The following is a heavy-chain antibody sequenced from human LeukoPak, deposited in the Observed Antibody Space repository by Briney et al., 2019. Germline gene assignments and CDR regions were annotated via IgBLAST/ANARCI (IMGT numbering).Heavy chain of an antibody. V-gene: IGHV1-58*02. D-gene: IGHD1-26*01. CDR3: AADRCSGSYPTSAFDI. J-gene: IGHJ3*02. CDR1: GFTFTSSA. CDR2: IVVGSGNT. Sequence: ASVKVSCKASGFTFTSSAMQWVRQARGQRLEWIGWIVVGSGNTNYAQKFQERVTITRDMSTSTAYMELSSLRSEDTAVYYCAADRCSGSYPTSAFDIWGQGTMVTVSS.